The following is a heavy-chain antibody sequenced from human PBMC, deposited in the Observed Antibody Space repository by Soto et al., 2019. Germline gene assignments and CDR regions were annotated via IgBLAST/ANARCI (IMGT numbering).Heavy chain of an antibody. CDR3: ARDTYGVGDGRYYFDY. CDR2: ISAYNGNT. V-gene: IGHV1-18*01. D-gene: IGHD4-17*01. Sequence: VQLVQSGPEVKKPGASVKASSKAFGYTFTSYGISWVLRAPGQGLEGLGWISAYNGNTNYAQKLQGRVTMTTDTSTSTAYMELRSLRSDDTAVYYCARDTYGVGDGRYYFDYWGQGTLVTVSS. J-gene: IGHJ4*02. CDR1: GYTFTSYG.